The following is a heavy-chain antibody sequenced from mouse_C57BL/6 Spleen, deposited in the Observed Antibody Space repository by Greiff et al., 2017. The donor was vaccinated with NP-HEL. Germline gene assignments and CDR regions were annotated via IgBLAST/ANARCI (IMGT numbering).Heavy chain of an antibody. CDR2: IYPGSGST. V-gene: IGHV1-55*01. Sequence: QVQLQQPGAELVKPGASVKMSCKASGYTFSSYWITWVKQRPGQGLEWIGDIYPGSGSTNYNEKFKSKATLTVDTSSSTVYMQLSRLTSEDAGVYYCARGGNCNDYWGQGTTLTVSS. J-gene: IGHJ2*01. CDR3: ARGGNCNDY. D-gene: IGHD4-1*01. CDR1: GYTFSSYW.